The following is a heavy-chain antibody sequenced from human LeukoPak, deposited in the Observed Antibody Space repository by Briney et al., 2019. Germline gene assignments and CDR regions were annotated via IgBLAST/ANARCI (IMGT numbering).Heavy chain of an antibody. D-gene: IGHD3-22*01. CDR2: ISSSSYI. J-gene: IGHJ4*02. CDR3: ARDPPSHYYDSSGYFDY. Sequence: GGSLRLSCAASGFTFSSYSMNWVRQAPGKGLEWVSSISSSSYIYYADSVKGRFTISRDNAKNSLYLQMNSLRAEDTAVYYCARDPPSHYYDSSGYFDYWGQGTLVTASS. V-gene: IGHV3-21*01. CDR1: GFTFSSYS.